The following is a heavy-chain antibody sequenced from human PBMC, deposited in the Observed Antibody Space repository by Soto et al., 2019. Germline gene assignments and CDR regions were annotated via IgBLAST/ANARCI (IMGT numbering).Heavy chain of an antibody. CDR1: GYSFTNFW. D-gene: IGHD6-6*01. CDR2: IDPSDSYT. Sequence: PGESLKLSCAGSGYSFTNFWINWVRQMPGKGLEWMGRIDPSDSYTHYSPSFQGHVTISADKSISTAYLQWTSLKASDTAIYYCSKFKYSTSVRYLQHWGQGTPVTVSS. CDR3: SKFKYSTSVRYLQH. V-gene: IGHV5-10-1*01. J-gene: IGHJ1*01.